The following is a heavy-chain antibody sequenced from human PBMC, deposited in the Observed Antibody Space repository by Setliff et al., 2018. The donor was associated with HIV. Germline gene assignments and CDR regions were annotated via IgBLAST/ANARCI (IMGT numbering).Heavy chain of an antibody. D-gene: IGHD1-1*01. CDR1: GFTPSDYY. Sequence: LRLSCEGSGFTPSDYYMNWIRQAPGKGLEWISYISSTGSAGHYADSVQGRFSISRDNAKKSLYLQMNNLRAEDSAVYYCVATGTLFYLYRDIWGKGTTVTVSS. CDR2: ISSTGSAG. V-gene: IGHV3-11*01. J-gene: IGHJ6*03. CDR3: VATGTLFYLYRDI.